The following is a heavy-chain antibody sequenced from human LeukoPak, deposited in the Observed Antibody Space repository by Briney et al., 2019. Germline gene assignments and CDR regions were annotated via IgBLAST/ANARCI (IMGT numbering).Heavy chain of an antibody. CDR3: ARGPHGSGRWFDP. CDR2: IYHSGST. CDR1: GGSISSGGYS. V-gene: IGHV4-30-2*01. Sequence: SETLSLTCAVSGGSISSGGYSWSWIRQPPGKGLEWIGYIYHSGSTYYNPSLKSRVTISVDRSKNQFSLKLSSVTAADTAVYYCARGPHGSGRWFDPWGQGTLVTVPS. J-gene: IGHJ5*02. D-gene: IGHD3-10*01.